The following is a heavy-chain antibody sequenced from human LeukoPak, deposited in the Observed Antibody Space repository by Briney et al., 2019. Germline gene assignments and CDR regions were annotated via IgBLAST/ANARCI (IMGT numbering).Heavy chain of an antibody. J-gene: IGHJ4*02. D-gene: IGHD6-19*01. CDR2: ISGYNCNP. CDR3: ARDPSLAVAGIRLFDY. V-gene: IGHV1-18*01. CDR1: GYTFTNYG. Sequence: GASVKVSCKTSGYTFTNYGISWVRQAPGQGLEWMGWISGYNCNPRYAQKVQGRVTMTTDTSTNTAYMDVNSLRSDDTAIYYCARDPSLAVAGIRLFDYWGQGTPVIVSS.